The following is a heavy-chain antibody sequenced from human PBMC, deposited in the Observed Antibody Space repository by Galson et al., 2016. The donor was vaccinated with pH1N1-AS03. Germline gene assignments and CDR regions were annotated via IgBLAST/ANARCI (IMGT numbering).Heavy chain of an antibody. CDR2: VSYDGSNK. CDR3: ARESRGVGAIEVGFDP. J-gene: IGHJ5*02. D-gene: IGHD1-26*01. Sequence: LRLSCAASGFTLSHYGMHWVRQAPGKGLECVAVVSYDGSNKYCGDSVKGRFTISRDNSKNTLFLQVNGLRPEDTGVYYCARESRGVGAIEVGFDPWGQGTLVTVSS. CDR1: GFTLSHYG. V-gene: IGHV3-30*01.